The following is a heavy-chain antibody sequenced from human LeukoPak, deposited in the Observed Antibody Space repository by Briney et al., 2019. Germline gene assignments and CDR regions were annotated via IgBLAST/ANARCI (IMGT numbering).Heavy chain of an antibody. CDR2: ISYDGSNK. J-gene: IGHJ6*03. V-gene: IGHV3-30-3*01. D-gene: IGHD2-2*01. CDR3: AKDRGYQLLNYYYMDV. Sequence: PGRSLRLSCAASGFTFSSYAMHWVRQTPGKGLEWVAVISYDGSNKYYADSVKGRFTISRDNSKNTLYLQMNSLRAEDTAVYYCAKDRGYQLLNYYYMDVWGKGTTVTVSS. CDR1: GFTFSSYA.